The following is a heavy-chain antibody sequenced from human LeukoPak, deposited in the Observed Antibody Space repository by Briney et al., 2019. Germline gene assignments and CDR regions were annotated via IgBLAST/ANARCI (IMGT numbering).Heavy chain of an antibody. CDR2: IYYSGTT. Sequence: PSETLSLTCAVYGGSFSSYYWSWIRQPPGKGLEWIGYIYYSGTTNYNPSLKSRVTISVDTSKNQFSLKLSSVTAADTAVYYCARGVYIAAAQYGYWGQGTLVTVSS. D-gene: IGHD6-13*01. V-gene: IGHV4-59*01. CDR1: GGSFSSYY. CDR3: ARGVYIAAAQYGY. J-gene: IGHJ4*02.